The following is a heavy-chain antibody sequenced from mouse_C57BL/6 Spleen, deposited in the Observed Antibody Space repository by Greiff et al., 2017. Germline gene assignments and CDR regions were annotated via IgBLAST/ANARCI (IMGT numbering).Heavy chain of an antibody. CDR3: ARNYYGSNFDY. CDR1: GYTFTSYW. CDR2: IYPSDSET. D-gene: IGHD1-1*01. V-gene: IGHV1-61*01. Sequence: VKLQQPGAELVRPGSSVKLSCKASGYTFTSYWMDWVKQRPGQGLEWIGNIYPSDSETHYNQKFKDKATLTVDKSSSTAYMQLSSLTSEDSAVYYCARNYYGSNFDYWGQGTTLTVSS. J-gene: IGHJ2*01.